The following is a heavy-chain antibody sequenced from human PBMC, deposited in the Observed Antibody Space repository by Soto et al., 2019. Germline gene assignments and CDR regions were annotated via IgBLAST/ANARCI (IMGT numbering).Heavy chain of an antibody. Sequence: GESLKISCQGSGYNFASFWIAWVRQMPGKGLEWMGIIYPGDSDTRYSPSFQGQVTISADKSISTAYLQWSSLKVSDTAIYYCARNGSIGHRLNYFDTWGQGTQVTVSS. CDR3: ARNGSIGHRLNYFDT. D-gene: IGHD6-6*01. CDR2: IYPGDSDT. CDR1: GYNFASFW. J-gene: IGHJ5*02. V-gene: IGHV5-51*01.